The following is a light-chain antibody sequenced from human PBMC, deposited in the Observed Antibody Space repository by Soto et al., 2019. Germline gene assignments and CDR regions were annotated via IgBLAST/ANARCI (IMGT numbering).Light chain of an antibody. Sequence: DLQMTQSPSTLSASVGDRVTITCRASQSISSWLAWYQQKPGKAPKLLIYRASSLASGVPSRFSGSGSGTEFTLTISSLQPDDFATYYCQQYNSYSPYTLGQGTKLEIK. CDR3: QQYNSYSPYT. V-gene: IGKV1-5*03. J-gene: IGKJ2*01. CDR1: QSISSW. CDR2: RAS.